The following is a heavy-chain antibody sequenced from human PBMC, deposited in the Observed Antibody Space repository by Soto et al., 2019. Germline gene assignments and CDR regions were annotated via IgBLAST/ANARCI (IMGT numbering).Heavy chain of an antibody. CDR1: GFTFSSYS. Sequence: PGGSLRLSCAASGFTFSSYSMNWVRQAPGKGLEWVSRINSDGTRKNHAESVKGRLTISRDNAKKTLYLQMNSLTADDTAVDYCARAGHMNTPTPLSWFDSCGHGT. V-gene: IGHV3-74*01. J-gene: IGHJ5*01. CDR2: INSDGTRK. CDR3: ARAGHMNTPTPLSWFDS. D-gene: IGHD3-16*01.